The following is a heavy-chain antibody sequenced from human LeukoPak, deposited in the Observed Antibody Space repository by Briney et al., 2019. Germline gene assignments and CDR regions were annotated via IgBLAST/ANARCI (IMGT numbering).Heavy chain of an antibody. CDR3: ARYSNHVDYFDS. D-gene: IGHD4-11*01. CDR1: GDSVSSHY. Sequence: PSETLSLTCTVSGDSVSSHYWSWIRPPPGKGLEWIAYVYYTGTSNYDPSLKSRVTISIDTSKNQFSLKLISVTAAHTAVYYCARYSNHVDYFDSWGQGTLVTVSS. CDR2: VYYTGTS. J-gene: IGHJ4*02. V-gene: IGHV4-59*02.